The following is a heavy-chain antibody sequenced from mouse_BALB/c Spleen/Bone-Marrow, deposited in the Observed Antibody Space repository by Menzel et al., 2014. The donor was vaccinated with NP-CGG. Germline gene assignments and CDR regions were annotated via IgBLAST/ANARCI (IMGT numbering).Heavy chain of an antibody. D-gene: IGHD2-10*02. J-gene: IGHJ3*01. CDR1: GFTFSDFY. Sequence: DVHLVESGGGLVQPGDSLRLSCATSGFTFSDFYMEWVRQPPGKRLEWIAASRNKAKYYTTEYSASVKGRFIVSRDTSQSALYLQMNALRAEDTAIYYCARDVGYGNYFVYWGQGTLVTVSA. V-gene: IGHV7-1*02. CDR3: ARDVGYGNYFVY. CDR2: SRNKAKYYTT.